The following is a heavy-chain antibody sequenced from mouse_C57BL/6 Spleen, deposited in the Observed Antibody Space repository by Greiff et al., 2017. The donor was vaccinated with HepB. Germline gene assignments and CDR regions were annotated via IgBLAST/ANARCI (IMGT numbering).Heavy chain of an antibody. CDR1: GYTFTDYN. CDR3: AYDGYPYWYFDD. D-gene: IGHD2-3*01. CDR2: INPNNGGT. J-gene: IGHJ1*03. Sequence: EVQLQQSGPELVKPGASVKMSCKASGYTFTDYNMHWVKQSHGKSLEWIGYINPNNGGTSYNQKFKGKATLTVNKSSSTAYMELRSLTSEDSAVYYCAYDGYPYWYFDDWGTGTTVTVSS. V-gene: IGHV1-22*01.